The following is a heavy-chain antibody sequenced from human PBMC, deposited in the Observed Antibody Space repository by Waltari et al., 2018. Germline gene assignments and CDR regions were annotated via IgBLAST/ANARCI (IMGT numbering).Heavy chain of an antibody. CDR3: ARGARMVRGVTPNWFDP. J-gene: IGHJ5*02. CDR2: IWYDGSNK. Sequence: QVQLVESGGGVVQPGRSLRLSCAASGFTFSSYGMHWVRPAPGKGLEWVAVIWYDGSNKYYADSVKGRFTISRDNSKNTLYLQMNSLRAEDTAVYYCARGARMVRGVTPNWFDPWGQGTLVTVSS. V-gene: IGHV3-33*01. D-gene: IGHD3-10*01. CDR1: GFTFSSYG.